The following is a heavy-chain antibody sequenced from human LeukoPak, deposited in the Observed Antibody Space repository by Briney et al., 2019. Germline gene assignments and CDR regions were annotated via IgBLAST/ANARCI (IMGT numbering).Heavy chain of an antibody. CDR1: GYSFTSYW. Sequence: GESLKISCKGSGYSFTSYWIGWVRQMPGKGLEWMGIIYPGDSDTRYSPSFQGQVSISADKSISTAYLQWSSLKASDTAMYYCERRVGCSSISCYRGFDYWGQGTLVTVSS. CDR3: ERRVGCSSISCYRGFDY. D-gene: IGHD2-2*01. J-gene: IGHJ4*02. V-gene: IGHV5-51*01. CDR2: IYPGDSDT.